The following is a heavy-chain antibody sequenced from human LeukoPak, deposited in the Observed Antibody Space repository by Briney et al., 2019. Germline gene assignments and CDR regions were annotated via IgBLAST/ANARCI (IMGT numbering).Heavy chain of an antibody. D-gene: IGHD1-1*01. CDR1: GYSISSGYY. V-gene: IGHV4-38-2*02. CDR3: ARALEGDY. J-gene: IGHJ4*02. Sequence: PSETLSLTCTVSGYSISSGYYWGWIRQPPGKGLEWIGSIYHSGSTYYNPSLKSRVTISVDTSKNQFSLKLSSVTAADTAVYYCARALEGDYWGQGTLVTVSS. CDR2: IYHSGST.